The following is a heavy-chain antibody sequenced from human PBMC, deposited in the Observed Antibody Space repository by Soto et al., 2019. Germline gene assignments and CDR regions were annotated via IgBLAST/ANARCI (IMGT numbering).Heavy chain of an antibody. D-gene: IGHD1-1*01. CDR3: AKDPTTRDYLFTHSSDA. CDR1: GRTSGTHG. Sequence: GGSLRLSCVISGRTSGTHGMTWVRRAPGRGLEWVSTISGSGGSTHYAESVQGRSTISRDTFGNTVFLQMNSLRAEDTAVYYCAKDPTTRDYLFTHSSDAWGQGSMVTVSS. V-gene: IGHV3-23*01. J-gene: IGHJ5*02. CDR2: ISGSGGST.